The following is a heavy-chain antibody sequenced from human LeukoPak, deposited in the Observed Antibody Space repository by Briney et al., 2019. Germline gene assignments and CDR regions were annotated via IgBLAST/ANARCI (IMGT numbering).Heavy chain of an antibody. CDR2: ISSSSSYI. CDR3: ARASAAGTNFDY. CDR1: GFTFSSYS. J-gene: IGHJ4*02. Sequence: PGGSLRLSCAASGFTFSSYSMNWVRQAPGKGLEWVSSISSSSSYIYYADSVKGRFTISRDNAKNSLYLQINSLRAEDTAVYYCARASAAGTNFDYWGQGTLVTVSS. D-gene: IGHD6-13*01. V-gene: IGHV3-21*01.